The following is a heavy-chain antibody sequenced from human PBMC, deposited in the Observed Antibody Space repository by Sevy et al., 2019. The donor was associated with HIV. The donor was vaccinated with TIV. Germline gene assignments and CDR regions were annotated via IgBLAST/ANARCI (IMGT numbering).Heavy chain of an antibody. CDR3: AKGRKAGSSATYFDS. CDR2: ITWNSGNI. Sequence: GGSLRLSCAVSGFIFEDFAMHWVRQVPGRGLEWVANITWNSGNIDYAGSVKGRFTISRDNAKRSLYLEMNSLTGEDTAFYYCAKGRKAGSSATYFDSWGQGTMVTVSS. CDR1: GFIFEDFA. V-gene: IGHV3-9*01. J-gene: IGHJ4*02. D-gene: IGHD6-19*01.